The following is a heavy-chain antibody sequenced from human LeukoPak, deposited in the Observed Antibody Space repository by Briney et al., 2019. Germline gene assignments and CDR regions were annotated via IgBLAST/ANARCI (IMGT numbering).Heavy chain of an antibody. J-gene: IGHJ4*02. CDR3: ARGYYYVSGSYSFFDY. V-gene: IGHV4-39*01. CDR1: GGSISSSSYY. Sequence: SETLSPTCTVSGGSISSSSYYWGWIRQPPGKGLEWIGSIYYSGSTYYNPSLKSRVTISVDTSKNQFSLKLSSVTAADTAVYYCARGYYYVSGSYSFFDYWGQGTLVTVSS. D-gene: IGHD3-10*01. CDR2: IYYSGST.